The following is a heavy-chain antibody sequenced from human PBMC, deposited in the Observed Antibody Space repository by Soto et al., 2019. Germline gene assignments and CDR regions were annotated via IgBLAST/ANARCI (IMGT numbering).Heavy chain of an antibody. CDR3: ARETTTVNYYFDY. CDR2: IWYDGSNK. CDR1: GFTFSSYG. V-gene: IGHV3-33*01. D-gene: IGHD4-17*01. Sequence: GGSLRLSCAASGFTFSSYGMHWVRQAPGKGLEWVAVIWYDGSNKYYADSVKGRFTISRDNSKNTLYLQMNSLRAEDTAVYYCARETTTVNYYFDYWGQGTLVTVSS. J-gene: IGHJ4*02.